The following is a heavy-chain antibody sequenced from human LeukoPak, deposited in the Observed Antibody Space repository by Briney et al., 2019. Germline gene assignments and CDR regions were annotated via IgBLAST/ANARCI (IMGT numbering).Heavy chain of an antibody. CDR2: IYYSGST. V-gene: IGHV4-61*01. D-gene: IGHD3-10*01. CDR3: ASRWFGEFHY. Sequence: SETLSLTCTVSGGSVSSGCYYCSWIRQPPGKGLEWIGYIYYSGSTNYNPSLKSRVTISVDTSKNQFSLKLSSVTAAGAAVYYCASRWFGEFHYWGQGTLVTVS. CDR1: GGSVSSGCYY. J-gene: IGHJ4*02.